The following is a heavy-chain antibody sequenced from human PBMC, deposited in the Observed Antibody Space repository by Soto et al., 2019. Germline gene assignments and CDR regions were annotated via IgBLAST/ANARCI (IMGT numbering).Heavy chain of an antibody. CDR3: AISVTWAGSFDN. CDR1: GFTVSSSF. J-gene: IGHJ4*02. Sequence: PGGSLRLTCAASGFTVSSSFLSWVRQAPGKGLEWVSVIYSDGTTFYADSVRGRFTISRDNSKNTLYLHMNGLRVADTAVYYCAISVTWAGSFDNWGKGTQVTVSS. D-gene: IGHD3-16*01. CDR2: IYSDGTT. V-gene: IGHV3-66*01.